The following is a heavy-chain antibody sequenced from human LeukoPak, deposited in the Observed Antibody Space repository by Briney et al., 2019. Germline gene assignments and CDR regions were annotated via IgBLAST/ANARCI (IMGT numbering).Heavy chain of an antibody. V-gene: IGHV5-51*01. D-gene: IGHD6-19*01. CDR2: IYPGDSDT. Sequence: GKSLKISCQGSGHSFTSYWTGWVRQMPGKGLEWMGIIYPGDSDTRYSPSFQGQVTISVDKSISTAYLQWSSLKASDTAMYYCARRASGWYFDYWGQGTLVTVSS. J-gene: IGHJ4*02. CDR1: GHSFTSYW. CDR3: ARRASGWYFDY.